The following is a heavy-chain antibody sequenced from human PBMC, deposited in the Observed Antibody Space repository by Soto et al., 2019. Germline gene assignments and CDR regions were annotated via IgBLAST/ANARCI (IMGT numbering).Heavy chain of an antibody. Sequence: QLQLQESGPGLVKPSETLSLTCTVSGGSISSSSYYWGWIRQPPGKGLEWIGSIYYSGSTYYNPSLKSRVTISVDTSKNQCSLKLSSVTAADTAGYYCARHSSSLRYMDVWGKGTTVTVSS. D-gene: IGHD6-13*01. CDR3: ARHSSSLRYMDV. J-gene: IGHJ6*03. CDR2: IYYSGST. CDR1: GGSISSSSYY. V-gene: IGHV4-39*01.